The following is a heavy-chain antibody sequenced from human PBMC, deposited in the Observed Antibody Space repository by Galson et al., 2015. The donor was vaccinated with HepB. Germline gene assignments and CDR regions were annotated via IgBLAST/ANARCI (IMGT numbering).Heavy chain of an antibody. D-gene: IGHD3-10*01. J-gene: IGHJ4*02. CDR1: GFTLKTYA. Sequence: SLRLSCAASGFTLKTYAMSWVRQAPGKGLEWVSAISGSGDGTFYADSVKGRFTISRDNSKNTLYLQMNSLRAEETAVYFCVKEPYYFGSESKINWGWGQGTLVIVSS. CDR3: VKEPYYFGSESKINWG. V-gene: IGHV3-23*01. CDR2: ISGSGDGT.